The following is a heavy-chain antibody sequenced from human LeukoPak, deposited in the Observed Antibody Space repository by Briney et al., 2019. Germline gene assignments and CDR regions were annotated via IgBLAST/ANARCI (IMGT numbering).Heavy chain of an antibody. Sequence: GASVKVSCKTSGYTFTGFFIHWVRLAPGQGLEWMGIINPSGGSTSYAQKFQGRVTMTRDTSTSTVYMELSSLRSEDTAVYYCARGFYDFWSGSFYFDYWGQGALVTISS. D-gene: IGHD3-3*01. CDR1: GYTFTGFF. CDR3: ARGFYDFWSGSFYFDY. V-gene: IGHV1-46*01. CDR2: INPSGGST. J-gene: IGHJ4*02.